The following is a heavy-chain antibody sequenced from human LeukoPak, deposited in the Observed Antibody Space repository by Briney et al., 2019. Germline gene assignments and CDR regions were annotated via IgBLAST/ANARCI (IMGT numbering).Heavy chain of an antibody. J-gene: IGHJ4*02. D-gene: IGHD6-19*01. Sequence: PGGSLRLSCAASGFTLSIYSMSWVRQAPGKGLEWVSTITTDIAYMYYADSVKGRFSISRDNSKNSLYLQMNSLRAEDTAAYYCARDSSGWSRNYWGQGTLVTVSS. CDR1: GFTLSIYS. CDR2: ITTDIAYM. CDR3: ARDSSGWSRNY. V-gene: IGHV3-21*01.